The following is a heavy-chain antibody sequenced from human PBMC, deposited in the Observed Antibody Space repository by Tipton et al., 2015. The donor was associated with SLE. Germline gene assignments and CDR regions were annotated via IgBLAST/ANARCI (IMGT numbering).Heavy chain of an antibody. CDR1: GFTFSGYA. D-gene: IGHD6-13*01. Sequence: SLRLSCVASGFTFSGYAVNWVRQAPGKGLEWVSIIYGGGHSTKYADSVKGRFTISRDNSKNRLYLQMNSLRGEDTAVYYCARNAYSSSWYFDYWGRGTLVTVPS. CDR2: IYGGGHST. J-gene: IGHJ4*02. V-gene: IGHV3-23*03. CDR3: ARNAYSSSWYFDY.